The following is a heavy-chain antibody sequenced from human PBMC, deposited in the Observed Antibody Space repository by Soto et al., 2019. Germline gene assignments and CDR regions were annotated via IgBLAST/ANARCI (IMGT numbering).Heavy chain of an antibody. CDR1: GYSVTTYW. CDR3: ARLNRPEAGFVNYMDV. J-gene: IGHJ6*03. Sequence: PGESLKISYEGSGYSVTTYWIAWVRQMPGKGLEWMGIVYPGDSDTRYSPSFQGQVTISADKSITTAYLQWSSLKALDTAVYYCARLNRPEAGFVNYMDVWGKGTTVTVSS. V-gene: IGHV5-51*01. CDR2: VYPGDSDT. D-gene: IGHD3-3*01.